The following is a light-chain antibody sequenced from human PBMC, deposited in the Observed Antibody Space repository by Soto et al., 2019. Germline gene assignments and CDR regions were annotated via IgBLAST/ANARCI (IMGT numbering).Light chain of an antibody. CDR1: QPVSSW. CDR2: AIS. J-gene: IGKJ4*01. CDR3: QEANSFT. Sequence: DIQMTPSPSSVSASVGDRVTITCRASQPVSSWLAWYQQRPGEAPKLLIYAISSLQTGVPSRFSGSGSGTDFTLTISSLQPEDFASYYCQEANSFTFGGGTKVEIK. V-gene: IGKV1-12*02.